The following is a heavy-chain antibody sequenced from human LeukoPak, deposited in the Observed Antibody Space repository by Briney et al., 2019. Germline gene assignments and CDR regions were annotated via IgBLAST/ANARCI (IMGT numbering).Heavy chain of an antibody. CDR1: GFNISNHY. J-gene: IGHJ2*01. V-gene: IGHV3-66*01. D-gene: IGHD3-10*01. CDR2: IYSGGTT. Sequence: GGSLRLSCAASGFNISNHYMSWVRQAPGKGLEWVSIIYSGGTTHYAASVKGRFNISRDTSENTLYLQMNSLRDEGTAVYFCVRDQAYYGSGSYSWYFDIWGRGTPVTVSS. CDR3: VRDQAYYGSGSYSWYFDI.